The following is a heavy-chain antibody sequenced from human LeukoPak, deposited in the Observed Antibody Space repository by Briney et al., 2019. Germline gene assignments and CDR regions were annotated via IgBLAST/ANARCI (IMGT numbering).Heavy chain of an antibody. CDR1: GGTFSSYA. CDR2: IIPIFGTA. D-gene: IGHD3-3*01. CDR3: AMGIFGVVQTEKTYFDY. V-gene: IGHV1-69*13. Sequence: GASVKVSCKASGGTFSSYAISWVRQAPGQGLEWMGGIIPIFGTANYAQKFQGRVTITADESTSTAYMELSSLRSEDTAVYYCAMGIFGVVQTEKTYFDYWGQGTLVTVSS. J-gene: IGHJ4*02.